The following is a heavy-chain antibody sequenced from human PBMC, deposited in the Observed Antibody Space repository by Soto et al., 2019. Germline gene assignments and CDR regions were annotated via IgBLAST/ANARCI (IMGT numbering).Heavy chain of an antibody. D-gene: IGHD5-18*01. CDR3: ARVGRTKRIKRWYYLDH. CDR2: ISFDGSDQ. V-gene: IGHV3-30-3*01. CDR1: RFSFSSHA. J-gene: IGHJ4*02. Sequence: PGGSLTLSCAAWRFSFSSHAMHSVLQATGKGLEWVAVISFDGSDQDYADSVKGRFTISRDPSKSMVYLQMNSLRPDDTAMYHCARVGRTKRIKRWYYLDHWGQGT.